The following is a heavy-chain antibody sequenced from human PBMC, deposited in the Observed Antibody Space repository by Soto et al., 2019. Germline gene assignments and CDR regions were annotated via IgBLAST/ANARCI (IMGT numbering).Heavy chain of an antibody. Sequence: GGSLRLSCAASGFTFSSYAMHWVRQAPGKGLEWVAVISYDGSNKYYADSVKGRFTISRDNSKNTLYLQMNSLRAEDTAVYYCARDRIGATKKSYYYYGMDVWGQGTTVTVSS. D-gene: IGHD5-12*01. CDR1: GFTFSSYA. CDR2: ISYDGSNK. CDR3: ARDRIGATKKSYYYYGMDV. V-gene: IGHV3-30-3*01. J-gene: IGHJ6*02.